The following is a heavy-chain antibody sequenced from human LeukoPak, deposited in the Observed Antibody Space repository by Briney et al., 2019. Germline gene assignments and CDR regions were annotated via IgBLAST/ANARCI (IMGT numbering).Heavy chain of an antibody. V-gene: IGHV4-59*12. CDR2: IYYSGST. CDR1: GGSISSYY. D-gene: IGHD2-2*01. Sequence: SETLSLTCTVSGGSISSYYWSWIRQPPGKGLEWIGYIYYSGSTNYNPSLKSRVTISVDTSKNQFSLKLSSVTAVDTAVYYCARLSPPSHTDIYQYYFDYWGLGTLVTVSS. CDR3: ARLSPPSHTDIYQYYFDY. J-gene: IGHJ4*02.